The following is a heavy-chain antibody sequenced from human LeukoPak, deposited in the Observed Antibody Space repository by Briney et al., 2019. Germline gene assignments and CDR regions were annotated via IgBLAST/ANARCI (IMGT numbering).Heavy chain of an antibody. V-gene: IGHV3-30*04. CDR1: GFTFSSYA. CDR2: ISYDGSNK. CDR3: ARDRYGMDV. J-gene: IGHJ6*04. Sequence: PGGSLRLSCAASGFTFSSYAMHWVRQAPGKGLEGVAVISYDGSNKYYADSVKGRFTISRDNSKNTLYLQMNSLRAEDTAVYYCARDRYGMDVWGKGTTVTVSS.